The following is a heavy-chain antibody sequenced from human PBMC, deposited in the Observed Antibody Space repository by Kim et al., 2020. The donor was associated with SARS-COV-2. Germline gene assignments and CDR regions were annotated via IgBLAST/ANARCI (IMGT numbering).Heavy chain of an antibody. CDR3: ARLVHGPYSSGWYQSRVYYFDY. CDR2: IYYSGST. D-gene: IGHD6-19*01. Sequence: SETLSLTCTVSGGSISSSSYYWGWIRQPPGKGLEWIGSIYYSGSTYYNPSLKSRVTISVDTSKNQFSLKLSSVTAADTAVYYCARLVHGPYSSGWYQSRVYYFDYWGQGTLVTVSS. CDR1: GGSISSSSYY. J-gene: IGHJ4*02. V-gene: IGHV4-39*01.